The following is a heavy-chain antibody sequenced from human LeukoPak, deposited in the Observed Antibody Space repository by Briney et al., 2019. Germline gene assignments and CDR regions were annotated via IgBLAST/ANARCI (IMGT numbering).Heavy chain of an antibody. CDR2: INPSGGTT. CDR1: GYTFTSYH. D-gene: IGHD3-10*01. CDR3: ARDPTAWFGEFWRARWFDP. V-gene: IGHV1-46*01. Sequence: GASVKVSCKASGYTFTSYHMHWVRQAPGQGLEWMGIINPSGGTTNYAQKFRGRVTMTRDMSTSTVYMELSSLRSEDTAVYYCARDPTAWFGEFWRARWFDPWGQGTLVTVSS. J-gene: IGHJ5*02.